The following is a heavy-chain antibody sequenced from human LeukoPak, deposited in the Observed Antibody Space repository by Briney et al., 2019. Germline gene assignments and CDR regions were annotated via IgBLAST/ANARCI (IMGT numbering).Heavy chain of an antibody. CDR2: ISWNSGSI. D-gene: IGHD3-22*01. CDR3: AKAAPYYYDSSGYAEYYFDY. J-gene: IGHJ4*02. Sequence: GGSLRLYCAASGFTFDDYAMQWVRQAPGKGLEWVSGISWNSGSIGYADSVKGRFTISRDNAKNSLYLQMNSLRAEDTALYYCAKAAPYYYDSSGYAEYYFDYWGQGTLVTVSS. V-gene: IGHV3-9*01. CDR1: GFTFDDYA.